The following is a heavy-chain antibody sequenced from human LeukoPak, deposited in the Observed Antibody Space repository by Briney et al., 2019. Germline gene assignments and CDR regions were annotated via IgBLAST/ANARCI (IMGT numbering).Heavy chain of an antibody. CDR2: IYTSGST. CDR3: ARDGGATSFDY. CDR1: GGSISSSSYY. V-gene: IGHV4-61*02. Sequence: SETLSPTCTVSGGSISSSSYYWGWIRQPAGKGLEWIGRIYTSGSTNYNPSLKSRVTMSVDTSKNQFSLKLSSVTAADTAVYYCARDGGATSFDYWGQGTLVTVSS. J-gene: IGHJ4*02. D-gene: IGHD1-26*01.